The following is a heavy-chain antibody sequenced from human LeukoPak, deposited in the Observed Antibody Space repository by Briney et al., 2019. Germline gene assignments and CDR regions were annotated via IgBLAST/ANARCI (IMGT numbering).Heavy chain of an antibody. CDR1: GYTFTSYY. CDR2: INPSGGST. V-gene: IGHV1-46*01. J-gene: IGHJ3*02. CDR3: ARHSPRDYVWGSYRSYAFDI. Sequence: ASVKVSCKASGYTFTSYYMHWVRQAPGQGLEWMGIINPSGGSTSYAQRFQGRVTMTRDMSTSTVYMELSSLRSEDTAVYYCARHSPRDYVWGSYRSYAFDIWGQGTMVTVSS. D-gene: IGHD3-16*02.